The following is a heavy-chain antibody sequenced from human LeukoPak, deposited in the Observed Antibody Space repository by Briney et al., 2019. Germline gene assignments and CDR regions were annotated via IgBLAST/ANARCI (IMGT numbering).Heavy chain of an antibody. CDR2: ISAYNGNT. J-gene: IGHJ6*02. V-gene: IGHV1-18*01. Sequence: ASVKVSCKASGYTFTSYGISWVRQAPGQGREWMGWISAYNGNTNYAQKLQGRVTMTTDTSTSTTYMELRSLRSDDTAVYYCARDGAGTTASYYYGMDVWGQGTTVTVSS. CDR3: ARDGAGTTASYYYGMDV. CDR1: GYTFTSYG. D-gene: IGHD1-1*01.